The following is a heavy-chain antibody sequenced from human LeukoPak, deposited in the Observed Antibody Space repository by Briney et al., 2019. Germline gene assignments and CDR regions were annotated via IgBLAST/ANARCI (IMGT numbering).Heavy chain of an antibody. V-gene: IGHV4-30-4*01. CDR3: ARRDGYNIDAFDL. Sequence: KTSQTLSLTCTVSGGSISSGDYYRSWIRQPPGKGLEWIGYIYYSGSTYYNPSLKSRVTISVDTSKNQFSLKLSSVTAADTAVYYCARRDGYNIDAFDLWGQGTMVTVSS. D-gene: IGHD5-24*01. CDR1: GGSISSGDYY. CDR2: IYYSGST. J-gene: IGHJ3*01.